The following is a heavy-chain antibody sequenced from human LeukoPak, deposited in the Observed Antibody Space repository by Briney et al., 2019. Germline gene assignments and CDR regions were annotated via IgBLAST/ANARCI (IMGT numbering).Heavy chain of an antibody. CDR1: GFTVSGDY. CDR2: ISGSGGGT. CDR3: AKVSQEWEQPPIDY. J-gene: IGHJ4*02. V-gene: IGHV3-23*01. Sequence: GGSLRLSCAVSGFTVSGDYMSWVRQAPGRGLEWVSAISGSGGGTYYADSVKGRFTISRDNSKNTLYLQMNSLRAEDTAVYYCAKVSQEWEQPPIDYWGQGTLVTVSS. D-gene: IGHD1-26*01.